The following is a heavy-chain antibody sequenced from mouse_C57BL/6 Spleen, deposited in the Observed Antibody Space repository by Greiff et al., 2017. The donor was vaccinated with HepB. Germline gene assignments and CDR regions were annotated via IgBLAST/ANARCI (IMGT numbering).Heavy chain of an antibody. J-gene: IGHJ3*01. V-gene: IGHV1-82*01. Sequence: VNVVESGPELVKPGASVKISCKASGYAFSSSWMNWVKQRPGKGLEWIGRIYPGDGDTNYNGKFKGKATLTADKSSSTAYMQLSSLTSEDSAVYFCARDDSTAYWGQGTLVTVSA. D-gene: IGHD1-1*01. CDR3: ARDDSTAY. CDR1: GYAFSSSW. CDR2: IYPGDGDT.